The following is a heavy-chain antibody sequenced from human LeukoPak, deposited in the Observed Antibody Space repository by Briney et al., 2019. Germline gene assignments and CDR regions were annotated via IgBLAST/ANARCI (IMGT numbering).Heavy chain of an antibody. D-gene: IGHD3-10*01. CDR2: ISSGSSYI. V-gene: IGHV3-21*04. CDR1: GFTFSTYG. J-gene: IGHJ4*02. CDR3: AKGYYGSGSYGWFDY. Sequence: GGSLRLSCAASGFTFSTYGINWVRQAPGKGLEWVSSISSGSSYIYYADSVKGRFTISRDNAKNTLFLHMNSLRAEDTAVHSCAKGYYGSGSYGWFDYWGQGTLVTVSS.